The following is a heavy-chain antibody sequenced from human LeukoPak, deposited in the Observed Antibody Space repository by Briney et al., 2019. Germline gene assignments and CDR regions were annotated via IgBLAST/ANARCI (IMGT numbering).Heavy chain of an antibody. J-gene: IGHJ4*02. D-gene: IGHD6-13*01. CDR3: AREGAAAGIDY. V-gene: IGHV4-61*01. CDR1: GGSVSSGSYY. CDR2: MYYSGST. Sequence: PSETLSLTCTVSGGSVSSGSYYWSWIRQPPGKGLECIGHMYYSGSTNYNPSLKSRVTISVDTSKNQFSLKLSSVTAADTAVYYCAREGAAAGIDYWGQGTLVTVSS.